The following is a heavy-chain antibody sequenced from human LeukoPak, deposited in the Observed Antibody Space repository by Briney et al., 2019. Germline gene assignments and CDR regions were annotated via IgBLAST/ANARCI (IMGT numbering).Heavy chain of an antibody. J-gene: IGHJ4*02. CDR1: GFTLRDYS. V-gene: IGHV3-21*06. D-gene: IGHD6-13*01. CDR2: ISTSSAYI. Sequence: GGSLRLSCAASGFTLRDYSMNWVRQAPGKGLEWVSVISTSSAYIYYADSVKGRFTISRDNAKNSLYLQMNSLRVEDTAVYYCARVSTAVSLAIGYCGQGTLVTVST. CDR3: ARVSTAVSLAIGY.